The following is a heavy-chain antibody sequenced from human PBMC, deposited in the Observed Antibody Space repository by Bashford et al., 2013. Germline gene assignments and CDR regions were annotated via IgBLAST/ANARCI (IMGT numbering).Heavy chain of an antibody. D-gene: IGHD1/OR15-1a*01. CDR2: MNPNGGST. CDR3: ASLGGSRTIYDHDGFDI. Sequence: ASVKVSCKASGYTFTAHFMHWVRQAPGQGLEWMGIMNPNGGSTNYAQKFQGRVTMTRDTSTSTVYMELSSLRSDDTAVYYCASLGGSRTIYDHDGFDIWGQGTMVTVSS. V-gene: IGHV1-46*01. CDR1: GYTFTAHF. J-gene: IGHJ3*02.